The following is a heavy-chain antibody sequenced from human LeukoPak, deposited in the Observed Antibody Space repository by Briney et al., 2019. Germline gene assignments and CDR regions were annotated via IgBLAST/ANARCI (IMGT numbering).Heavy chain of an antibody. CDR3: AKDGPSITIFGDDAFDI. V-gene: IGHV3-23*01. J-gene: IGHJ3*02. D-gene: IGHD3-3*01. CDR2: ISGSGGST. CDR1: GFTFSSYA. Sequence: PGGSLRLSCAASGFTFSSYAMSWVRQAPGKGLEWVSAISGSGGSTYYADSVKGRFTISRDNSKNTLYLQMNSLRAEDTAVYYCAKDGPSITIFGDDAFDIWGQGTMVTVSS.